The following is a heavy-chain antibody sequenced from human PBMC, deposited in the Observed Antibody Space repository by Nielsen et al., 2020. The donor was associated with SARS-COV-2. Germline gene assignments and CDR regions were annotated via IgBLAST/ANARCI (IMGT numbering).Heavy chain of an antibody. CDR2: IYYSGST. V-gene: IGHV4-39*01. CDR1: GGSISSGGYY. D-gene: IGHD6-6*01. Sequence: SETLSLTCTVSGGSISSGGYYWSWIRQHPGKGLEWIGYIYYSGSTYYNPSLKSRVTISVDTSKNQFSLKLSSVTAADTAVYYCARHPRGIAARPVGWFDPWGQGTLVTVSS. CDR3: ARHPRGIAARPVGWFDP. J-gene: IGHJ5*02.